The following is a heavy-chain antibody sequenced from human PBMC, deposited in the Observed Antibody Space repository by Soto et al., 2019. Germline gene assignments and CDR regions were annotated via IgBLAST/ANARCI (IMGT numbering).Heavy chain of an antibody. V-gene: IGHV3-30-3*01. CDR1: GFTFSSYA. D-gene: IGHD6-13*01. J-gene: IGHJ4*02. CDR3: ARDQGSSWYMVFNY. CDR2: ISYDGSNK. Sequence: GGSLRLSCAASGFTFSSYAMHWVRQAPGKGLEWVAVISYDGSNKYYADSVKGRFTISRDNSKNTLYLQMNSLRAEDTAVYYCARDQGSSWYMVFNYWGQGTLVTVSS.